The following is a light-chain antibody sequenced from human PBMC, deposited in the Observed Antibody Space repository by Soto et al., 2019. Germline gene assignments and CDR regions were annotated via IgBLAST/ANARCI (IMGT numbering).Light chain of an antibody. V-gene: IGKV1-27*01. CDR1: QDINNF. J-gene: IGKJ3*01. CDR2: ATS. CDR3: QNYNSASET. Sequence: IRMTQSPSSLSASVRDRVTITCRASQDINNFLAWYQQKPGQVPKVLIYATSTLHSGVPSRFSGSGSGTDFTLTITSLQPEDVATYYCQNYNSASETFGPGTKVDIK.